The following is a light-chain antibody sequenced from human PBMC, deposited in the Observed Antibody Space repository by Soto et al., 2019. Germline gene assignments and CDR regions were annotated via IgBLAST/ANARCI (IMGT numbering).Light chain of an antibody. CDR3: CSYAGSGTFYV. V-gene: IGLV2-23*01. J-gene: IGLJ1*01. CDR2: EGG. CDR1: GSTVVSYLL. Sequence: QSALTQPASVSGSPGQSITISCTGTGSTVVSYLLVSWYQQYPGKAPKLMIYEGGKRPSGVSNRFSGSKSGDTASLTISGLQAEDEADYYCCSYAGSGTFYVFGTGTKLTVL.